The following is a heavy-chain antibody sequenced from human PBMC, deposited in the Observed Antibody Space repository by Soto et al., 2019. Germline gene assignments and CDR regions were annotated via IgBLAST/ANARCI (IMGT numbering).Heavy chain of an antibody. V-gene: IGHV4-31*03. Sequence: SETLSLTCTVSGGSINSGGYYWSWIRQHPGKGLEWIGYIHYSGTTYYNPSLKSRVAISIDTSKGQLSLKLTSVTAADTHLYYCARDARINWPYFDSWGQGVLVDVSS. CDR1: GGSINSGGYY. CDR3: ARDARINWPYFDS. CDR2: IHYSGTT. J-gene: IGHJ4*02.